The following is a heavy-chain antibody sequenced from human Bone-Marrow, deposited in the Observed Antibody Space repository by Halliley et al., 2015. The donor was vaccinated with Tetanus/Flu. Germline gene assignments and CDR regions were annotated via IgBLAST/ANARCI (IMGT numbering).Heavy chain of an antibody. V-gene: IGHV3-73*01. J-gene: IGHJ6*02. CDR3: SSQRITLGECRGGSCYPYYYYGFDV. D-gene: IGHD2-15*01. Sequence: AYAASVKGRFTISRDDSKNTAYLQMNSLKIEDTAVYFCSSQRITLGECRGGSCYPYYYYGFDVWGQGTTVTVSS.